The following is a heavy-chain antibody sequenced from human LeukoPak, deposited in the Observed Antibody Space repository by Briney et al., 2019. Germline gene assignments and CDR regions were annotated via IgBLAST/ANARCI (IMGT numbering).Heavy chain of an antibody. Sequence: SVKVSCKASGGTFSNYAISWVRQAPGQGLEWMGRIIPTLGIANYAQKFQGRVTITADKSTSTAYMELSSLRSEDTAVYYCASDMKGYYVWGSYRHDAFDIWGQGTMVTVSS. V-gene: IGHV1-69*04. CDR2: IIPTLGIA. D-gene: IGHD3-16*02. CDR3: ASDMKGYYVWGSYRHDAFDI. CDR1: GGTFSNYA. J-gene: IGHJ3*02.